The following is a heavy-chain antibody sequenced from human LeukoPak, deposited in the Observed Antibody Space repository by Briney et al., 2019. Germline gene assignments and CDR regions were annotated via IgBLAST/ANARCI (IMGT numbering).Heavy chain of an antibody. CDR2: INPGDGSTT. CDR1: GFTMSNYW. V-gene: IGHV3-74*01. D-gene: IGHD2-8*02. J-gene: IGHJ4*01. CDR3: VRDGMGTAPYDL. Sequence: PGGSLRLSCAGSGFTMSNYWMNWVRQAPGEGLVWVSHINPGDGSTTGYADSVKDRFTVSRDNAKNTLYLQMTSLKDGDTAVYYCVRDGMGTAPYDLWGQGALVTVSS.